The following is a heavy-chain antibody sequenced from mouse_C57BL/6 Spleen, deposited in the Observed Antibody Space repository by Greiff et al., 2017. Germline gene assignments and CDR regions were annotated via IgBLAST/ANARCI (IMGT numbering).Heavy chain of an antibody. V-gene: IGHV5-17*01. CDR3: ARSRFSWYFDV. Sequence: EVKVEESGGGLVKPGGSLKLSCAASGFTFSDYGMHWVRQAPEKGLEWVAYISSGSSTIYYADTVKGRFTISRDNAKNTLFLQMTSLRSEDTAMYYCARSRFSWYFDVWGTGTTVTVSS. CDR2: ISSGSSTI. CDR1: GFTFSDYG. J-gene: IGHJ1*03.